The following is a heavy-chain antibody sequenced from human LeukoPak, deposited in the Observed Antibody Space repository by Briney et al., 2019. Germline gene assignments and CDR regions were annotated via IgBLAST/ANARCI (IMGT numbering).Heavy chain of an antibody. CDR3: ARGVPYYYYYGMDV. J-gene: IGHJ6*02. CDR1: GFTFSSYG. Sequence: GGSLRLSCAASGFTFSSYGMHWVRQAPGKGLEWVAVISYDGSNKYYADSVKGRFTISRDNSKNTLYLQMNSLRAEDTAVYYCARGVPYYYYYGMDVWGQGTTVTVSS. CDR2: ISYDGSNK. V-gene: IGHV3-30*03.